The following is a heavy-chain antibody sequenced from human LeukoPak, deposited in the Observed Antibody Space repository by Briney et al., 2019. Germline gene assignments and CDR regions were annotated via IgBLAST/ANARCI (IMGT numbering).Heavy chain of an antibody. V-gene: IGHV4-59*01. CDR3: AREKSGGNSLDY. J-gene: IGHJ4*02. CDR2: MYYSGST. Sequence: SETLSLTCTVSGGSISSYYWSWIRQPPGKGLEWIGYMYYSGSTNYHPSLKSRVTISLGTSRNQFSLKLSSVTAADTAVYYCAREKSGGNSLDYWGQGALVTVSS. D-gene: IGHD4-23*01. CDR1: GGSISSYY.